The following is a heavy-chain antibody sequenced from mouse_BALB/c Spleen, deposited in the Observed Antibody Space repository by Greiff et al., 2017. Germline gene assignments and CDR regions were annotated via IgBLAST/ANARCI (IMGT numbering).Heavy chain of an antibody. D-gene: IGHD2-4*01. CDR2: IDTSDSYT. CDR1: GYTFTDYW. Sequence: QVQLQQPGAELVMPGASVKMSCKASGYTFTDYWMHWVKQRPGQGLEWIGAIDTSDSYTSYNQKFKGKATLTVDESSSTAYMQLSSLTSEDSAVDYCERRMGSTMMTTGGAMDYWGQGTSVTVSS. CDR3: ERRMGSTMMTTGGAMDY. J-gene: IGHJ4*01. V-gene: IGHV1-69*01.